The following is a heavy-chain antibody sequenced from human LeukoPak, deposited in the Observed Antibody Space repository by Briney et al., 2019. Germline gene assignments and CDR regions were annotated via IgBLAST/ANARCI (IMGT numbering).Heavy chain of an antibody. CDR1: GFTFSSYE. D-gene: IGHD2-2*01. CDR3: ARTGYCSSTSCYADAFDI. CDR2: ISSSGSTI. V-gene: IGHV3-48*03. J-gene: IGHJ3*02. Sequence: LTGGSLRLSCAASGFTFSSYEMNWVRQAPGKGLEWVSSISSSGSTIYYADSVKGRFTISRDNAKNSLYLQMNSLRAEDTAVYYCARTGYCSSTSCYADAFDIWGQGTMVTVSS.